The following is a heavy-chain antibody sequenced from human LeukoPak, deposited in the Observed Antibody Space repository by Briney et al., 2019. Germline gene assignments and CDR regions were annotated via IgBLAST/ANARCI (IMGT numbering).Heavy chain of an antibody. D-gene: IGHD5-18*01. Sequence: GSLRLSCAASGFTFSSYSMNWARQAPGKGLEWVSSISSSSSYIYYADSVKGRFTISRDNAKNSLYLQMNSLIAEDTAVYYCARERVGYSYGATCFDYWGQGTLVTVSS. CDR3: ARERVGYSYGATCFDY. V-gene: IGHV3-21*01. CDR1: GFTFSSYS. CDR2: ISSSSSYI. J-gene: IGHJ4*02.